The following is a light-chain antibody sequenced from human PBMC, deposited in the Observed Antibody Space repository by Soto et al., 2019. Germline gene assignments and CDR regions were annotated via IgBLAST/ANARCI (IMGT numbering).Light chain of an antibody. Sequence: IQLTQSPSSLSASVGDRVTITCRASQGISSYLAWYQQKPGKAPKLLIYAASTLQSGVPSRFSGSGSGTDFTLTSSSLQPEDFATYYCQQLNSYPPRYTCGQGTKLEIK. CDR3: QQLNSYPPRYT. CDR2: AAS. V-gene: IGKV1-9*01. CDR1: QGISSY. J-gene: IGKJ2*01.